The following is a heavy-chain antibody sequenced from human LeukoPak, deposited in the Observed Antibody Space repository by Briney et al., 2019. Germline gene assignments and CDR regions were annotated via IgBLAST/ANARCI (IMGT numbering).Heavy chain of an antibody. J-gene: IGHJ3*02. Sequence: ASVKVSCKASGYTFTGYYIHWVRQAPGQGLEWMGWINPNSGGTNYAQKFQGRVTMTRDTSISTAYMELSRLRSDDAAVYYCARETRYCYDSSAYFRSAAFDICGQGTMVTVSS. CDR3: ARETRYCYDSSAYFRSAAFDI. D-gene: IGHD3-22*01. CDR1: GYTFTGYY. CDR2: INPNSGGT. V-gene: IGHV1-2*02.